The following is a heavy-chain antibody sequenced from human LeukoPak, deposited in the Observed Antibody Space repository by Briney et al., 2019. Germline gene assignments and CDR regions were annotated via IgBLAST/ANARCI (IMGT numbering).Heavy chain of an antibody. V-gene: IGHV3-23*01. D-gene: IGHD4-17*01. J-gene: IGHJ4*02. Sequence: GGSLRLSCAASGFTFSSYAMSWVRQAPGKRLEWVSAISGGGGTTYYADSVKDRFTISRDNSKNTLFLQMNSLRAEDTAVYYCAKGRGTTVTSAANYWGQGTLVTVSS. CDR2: ISGGGGTT. CDR3: AKGRGTTVTSAANY. CDR1: GFTFSSYA.